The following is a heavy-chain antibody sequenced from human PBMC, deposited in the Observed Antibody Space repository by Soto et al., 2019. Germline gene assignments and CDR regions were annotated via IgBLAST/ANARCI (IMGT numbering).Heavy chain of an antibody. Sequence: ASVKVSCKASGGTFSSYTISWVRQAPGQGLEWMGRIIPILGIANYAQKFQGRVTITADKSTSTAYMELSSLRSEDTAVYYCARGRTTYYYDSSRGLGAFDIWGQGTMVTVSS. D-gene: IGHD3-22*01. CDR3: ARGRTTYYYDSSRGLGAFDI. V-gene: IGHV1-69*02. J-gene: IGHJ3*02. CDR2: IIPILGIA. CDR1: GGTFSSYT.